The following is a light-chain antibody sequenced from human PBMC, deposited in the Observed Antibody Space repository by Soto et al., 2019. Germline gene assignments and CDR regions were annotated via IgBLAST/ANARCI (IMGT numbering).Light chain of an antibody. CDR2: DAY. V-gene: IGKV3-20*01. CDR1: QSVAKNY. Sequence: EIVLTQSPGTLSLSPGERATLSCRASQSVAKNYLAWFQQKPGQAPRLLIDDAYNRATGIPDRFSGSGSGTDFTLTISRLEPDDSAVYYCQQCSTSPLTFGGGTKVEIK. J-gene: IGKJ4*01. CDR3: QQCSTSPLT.